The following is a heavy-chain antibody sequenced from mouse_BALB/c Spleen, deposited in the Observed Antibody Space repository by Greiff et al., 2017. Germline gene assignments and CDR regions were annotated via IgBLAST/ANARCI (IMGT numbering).Heavy chain of an antibody. CDR2: ISSGSSTI. J-gene: IGHJ4*01. D-gene: IGHD1-1*01. CDR1: GFTFSSFG. CDR3: ARRAGSSYHYYAMDY. V-gene: IGHV5-17*02. Sequence: EVKLVESGGGLVQPGGSRKLSCAASGFTFSSFGMHWVRQAPEKGLEWVAYISSGSSTIYYADTVKGRFTISKDNPKNTLFLKMTSLRSEDTAMYYCARRAGSSYHYYAMDYWGQGTSVTVSS.